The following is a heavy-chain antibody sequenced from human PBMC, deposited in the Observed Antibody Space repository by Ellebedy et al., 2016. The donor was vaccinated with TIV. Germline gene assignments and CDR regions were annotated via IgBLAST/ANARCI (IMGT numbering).Heavy chain of an antibody. J-gene: IGHJ4*02. Sequence: MPSETLSLTCTVSGGSISSSSYYWGWIRQPPGKGLEWVASIYYTGTTYYNPSLKSRVTISLDTSKNQVSMKLTSVTAADTAAYYCASTLTITIFLYWGQGTPVTVSS. CDR2: IYYTGTT. CDR3: ASTLTITIFLY. V-gene: IGHV4-39*07. D-gene: IGHD3-10*02. CDR1: GGSISSSSYY.